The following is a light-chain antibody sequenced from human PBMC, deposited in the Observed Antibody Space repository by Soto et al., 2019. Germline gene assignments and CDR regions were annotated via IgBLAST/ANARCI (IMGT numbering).Light chain of an antibody. CDR2: GGS. CDR1: QSVGSRW. V-gene: IGKV3-20*01. Sequence: EIVLTQSPGTVSFSPGERATLSCRASQSVGSRWLAWYQQKPGQAPRVLIYGGSNRATGIPDRFSGSGSGTDFTLTISSLEPEYFAVYYCQQYYSSRTFGQGTKVEMK. CDR3: QQYYSSRT. J-gene: IGKJ1*01.